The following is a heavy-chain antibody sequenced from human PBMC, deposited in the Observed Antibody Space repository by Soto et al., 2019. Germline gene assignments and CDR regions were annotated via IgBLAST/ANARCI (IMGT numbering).Heavy chain of an antibody. D-gene: IGHD2-2*01. CDR1: GFNFSFYA. CDR2: ISFDGNNI. J-gene: IGHJ4*02. V-gene: IGHV3-30-3*01. CDR3: ARVGCSSIWLVTQFDN. Sequence: GVSLRLSWASSGFNFSFYAMHWARQTPGKGLEWVAVISFDGNNIYYADSVRGRFTISRDSSSSMLYPQMNNLKPEDSAIYYCARVGCSSIWLVTQFDNWGQGTLVTVSS.